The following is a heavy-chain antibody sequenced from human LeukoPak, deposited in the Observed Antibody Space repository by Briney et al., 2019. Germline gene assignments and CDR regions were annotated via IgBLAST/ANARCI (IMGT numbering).Heavy chain of an antibody. CDR1: GFTFTSYW. J-gene: IGHJ4*02. CDR3: ARGLSGYSSSLGY. CDR2: INNDGSST. Sequence: PGGSLRLSCAASGFTFTSYWMHWVRQAPGKGLVWVSRINNDGSSTNYAASVKGRFTISRDNAKNTLYLQMNSLRAEDTALYYCARGLSGYSSSLGYWGQGTLVTVSS. D-gene: IGHD6-6*01. V-gene: IGHV3-74*01.